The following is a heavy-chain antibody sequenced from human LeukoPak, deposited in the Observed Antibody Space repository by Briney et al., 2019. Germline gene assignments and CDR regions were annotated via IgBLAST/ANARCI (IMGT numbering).Heavy chain of an antibody. D-gene: IGHD4-17*01. CDR2: ISYDGSHK. CDR1: GFTFSSYG. CDR3: AKSTHGDYRGGGVFDY. V-gene: IGHV3-30*18. J-gene: IGHJ4*02. Sequence: GGSLRLSCAASGFTFSSYGMHWVRQAPGKGLEWVAVISYDGSHKYYADSVKGRFTLSRDNSKNTLYLQMDSLRAEDTAVYYCAKSTHGDYRGGGVFDYWGQGTLVAVSS.